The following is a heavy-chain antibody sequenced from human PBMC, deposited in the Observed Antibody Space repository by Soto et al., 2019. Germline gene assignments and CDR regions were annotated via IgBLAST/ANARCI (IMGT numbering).Heavy chain of an antibody. D-gene: IGHD1-26*01. CDR3: AREGYSIPIDD. Sequence: PSETLSLTCTVSGGSISSGGYYWSWIRQHPGKGLEWIGYIYYSGSTYYNPSLKSRVTISVDTSKNQFSLKLSSVTAADTAVYYCAREGYSIPIDDWGQGTPVTVSS. V-gene: IGHV4-31*03. CDR2: IYYSGST. J-gene: IGHJ4*02. CDR1: GGSISSGGYY.